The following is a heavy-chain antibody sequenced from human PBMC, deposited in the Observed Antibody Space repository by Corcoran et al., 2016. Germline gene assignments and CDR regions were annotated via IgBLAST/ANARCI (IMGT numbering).Heavy chain of an antibody. J-gene: IGHJ6*02. Sequence: QVQLVQSGAEVKKPGSSVKVSCKASGGTFSSYAISWVRQAPGQGLEWMGGIMPIYGTANYAQKFQGRVTITADESTSTAYMELSSVRSEGTAVSYCARVFKSEGLLVAKTYYYYGMDVWGQGTTVTFSS. CDR1: GGTFSSYA. D-gene: IGHD1-26*01. V-gene: IGHV1-69*01. CDR3: ARVFKSEGLLVAKTYYYYGMDV. CDR2: IMPIYGTA.